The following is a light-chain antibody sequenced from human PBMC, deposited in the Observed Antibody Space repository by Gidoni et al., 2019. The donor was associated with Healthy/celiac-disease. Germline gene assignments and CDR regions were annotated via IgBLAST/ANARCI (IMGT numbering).Light chain of an antibody. J-gene: IGKJ3*01. CDR1: QSISSW. V-gene: IGKV1-5*01. CDR2: DAS. Sequence: DIHMTQSPSTLSASVGDRVTITCRASQSISSWLAWYQQKPGKAPKLLIYDASSLESGVPSRFSGSGSGTEFTLTISSLQPDDFATYYCQQYNSYVTFGPGTKVDIK. CDR3: QQYNSYVT.